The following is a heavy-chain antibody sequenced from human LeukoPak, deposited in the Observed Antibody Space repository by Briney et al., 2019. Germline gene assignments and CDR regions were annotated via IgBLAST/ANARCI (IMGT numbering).Heavy chain of an antibody. Sequence: SETLSLTCTVSGGSISSYYWSWIRQPPGKGLEWIGYTHYSGSTNYNPSLKSRVTMSIDTSKNQFSLKLSSMTAADTAVYYCARNAPLSSGSYLFYFDLWGQGTLVTVSS. V-gene: IGHV4-59*12. J-gene: IGHJ4*02. D-gene: IGHD3-10*01. CDR2: THYSGST. CDR3: ARNAPLSSGSYLFYFDL. CDR1: GGSISSYY.